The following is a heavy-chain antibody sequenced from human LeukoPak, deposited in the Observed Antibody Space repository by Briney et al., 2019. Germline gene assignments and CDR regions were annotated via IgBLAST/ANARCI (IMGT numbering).Heavy chain of an antibody. CDR3: ARDRGGNEFDY. J-gene: IGHJ4*02. CDR2: ISYDGNNN. V-gene: IGHV3-30*03. CDR1: GFTFSNYG. D-gene: IGHD4-23*01. Sequence: GGSLRLSCTASGFTFSNYGMHWVRQAPGKGLEWMATISYDGNNNYYTYSVKGRFTVSRDNSKNTLYLQMNSLRGEDTGVYYCARDRGGNEFDYWGQGTMVTVSS.